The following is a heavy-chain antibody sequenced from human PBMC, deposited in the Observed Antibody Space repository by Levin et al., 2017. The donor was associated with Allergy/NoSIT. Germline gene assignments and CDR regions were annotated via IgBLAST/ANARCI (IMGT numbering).Heavy chain of an antibody. V-gene: IGHV3-48*01. Sequence: GESLKISCAASGFTFSSYSMNWVRQAPGKGLEWVSYISSSSSTIYYADSVKGRFTISRDNAKNSLYLQMNSLRAEDTAVYYCARDRGVRGVDYWGQGTLVTVSS. J-gene: IGHJ4*02. CDR2: ISSSSSTI. D-gene: IGHD3-10*01. CDR3: ARDRGVRGVDY. CDR1: GFTFSSYS.